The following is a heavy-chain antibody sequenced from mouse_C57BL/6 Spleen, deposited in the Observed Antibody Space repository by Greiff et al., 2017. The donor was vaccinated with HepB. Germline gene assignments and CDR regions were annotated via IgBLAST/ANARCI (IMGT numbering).Heavy chain of an antibody. CDR3: ARYGPWYFDV. CDR1: GYTFTNYW. CDR2: IYPGGGYT. Sequence: VQLQQSGAELVRPGTSVKMSCKASGYTFTNYWIGWAKQRPGHGLEWIGDIYPGGGYTNYNEKFKGKATLTADKSSSTAYMQFSSLTSEDSAIYYCARYGPWYFDVWGTGTTVTVSS. V-gene: IGHV1-63*01. D-gene: IGHD1-1*02. J-gene: IGHJ1*03.